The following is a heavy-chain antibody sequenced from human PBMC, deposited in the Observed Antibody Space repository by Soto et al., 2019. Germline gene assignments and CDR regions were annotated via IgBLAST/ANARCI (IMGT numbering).Heavy chain of an antibody. J-gene: IGHJ5*02. D-gene: IGHD4-17*01. Sequence: ASVKVSCKASGYTFTSYAMHWVRQAPGQRLEWMGWINAGNGNTKYSQKFQGRVTITRDTSAGTSYMELSSLRSEDTAVYYCARDREPYGDYPWDWFDPWGQGTLVTVSS. CDR1: GYTFTSYA. V-gene: IGHV1-3*01. CDR3: ARDREPYGDYPWDWFDP. CDR2: INAGNGNT.